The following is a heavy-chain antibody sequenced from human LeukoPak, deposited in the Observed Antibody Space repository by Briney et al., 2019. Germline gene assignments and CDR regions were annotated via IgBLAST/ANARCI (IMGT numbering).Heavy chain of an antibody. J-gene: IGHJ4*02. CDR3: ARRGGTTGTSTFDY. CDR2: IYTSGST. V-gene: IGHV4-61*02. CDR1: GGSISSGSYY. Sequence: PSETLSLTCTVSGGSISSGSYYWSWIRQPAGKGLEWIGRIYTSGSTNYNPSLKSRVTIFVDTSKNQFSLKLSSVTAADTAVYYCARRGGTTGTSTFDYWGQGTLVTVSS. D-gene: IGHD1-1*01.